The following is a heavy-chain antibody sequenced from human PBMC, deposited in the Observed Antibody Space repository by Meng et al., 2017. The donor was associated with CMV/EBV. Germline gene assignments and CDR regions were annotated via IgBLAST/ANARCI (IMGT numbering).Heavy chain of an antibody. Sequence: SETLSLTCAVYGGSFSGYYWSWIRQPPGKGLEWIGEINHSGSTNYNPSLKSRVTISVDTSKNQFSLKLSSVTAADTAVYYCARELEPSYGMDVWGQGTTVTVSS. CDR2: INHSGST. D-gene: IGHD1-1*01. J-gene: IGHJ6*02. CDR1: GGSFSGYY. CDR3: ARELEPSYGMDV. V-gene: IGHV4-34*01.